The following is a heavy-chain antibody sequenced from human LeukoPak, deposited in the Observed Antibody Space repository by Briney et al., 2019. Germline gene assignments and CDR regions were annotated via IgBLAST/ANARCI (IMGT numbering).Heavy chain of an antibody. CDR3: ARSGYSYGLVDY. CDR2: IYYSGDT. D-gene: IGHD5-18*01. Sequence: SETLSLTCTVSGGSISSDYWSWIRQPPGKGLEWSGYIYYSGDTNYNPSLKSRVTISVDTSKNQFSLKLRSVTAADTAVYYCARSGYSYGLVDYWGQGTLVTVSS. V-gene: IGHV4-59*01. CDR1: GGSISSDY. J-gene: IGHJ4*02.